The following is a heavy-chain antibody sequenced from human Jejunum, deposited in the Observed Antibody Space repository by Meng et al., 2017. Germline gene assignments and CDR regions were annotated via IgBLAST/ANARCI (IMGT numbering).Heavy chain of an antibody. Sequence: QVQLQESGPGLVKPSETLSLTCTVSGGSISSSSYYWGWIRQPPGKGLEWIGEIYHRGNINYNPSLKSRVTISVDKSKNQFSLKLNSVTAADTAVYYCARVDSSASFDYWGQGTLVTVSS. V-gene: IGHV4-39*07. CDR2: IYHRGNI. CDR1: GGSISSSSYY. D-gene: IGHD6-6*01. CDR3: ARVDSSASFDY. J-gene: IGHJ4*02.